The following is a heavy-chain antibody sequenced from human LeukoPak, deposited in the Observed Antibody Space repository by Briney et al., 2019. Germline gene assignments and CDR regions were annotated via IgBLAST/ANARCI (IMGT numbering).Heavy chain of an antibody. J-gene: IGHJ6*03. Sequence: SETLSLTCTVSGGSISSYYWSWIRQPAGKGLEWIGRIYTSGSTNYNPSLKSRVTMSVDTSKNQFSLKLSSVTAADTAVYYCARDSVTMVRGVIYYYYYYYMDVWGKGTTVTISS. V-gene: IGHV4-4*07. CDR1: GGSISSYY. CDR3: ARDSVTMVRGVIYYYYYYYMDV. CDR2: IYTSGST. D-gene: IGHD3-10*01.